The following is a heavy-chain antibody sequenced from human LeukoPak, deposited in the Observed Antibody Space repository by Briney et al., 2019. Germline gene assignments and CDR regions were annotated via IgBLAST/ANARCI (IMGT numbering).Heavy chain of an antibody. CDR1: GRSISNYY. Sequence: SEPLPLTCTVSGRSISNYYWRWIRQSPGKGLEWMGYIYYSGSASYNPSLKSRVTISVDTSKNQFSLLLTFVIAADTAVYYCARSSSFSGTSSAFYFDNWGQGALVTVSS. D-gene: IGHD1-26*01. CDR2: IYYSGSA. J-gene: IGHJ4*02. V-gene: IGHV4-59*01. CDR3: ARSSSFSGTSSAFYFDN.